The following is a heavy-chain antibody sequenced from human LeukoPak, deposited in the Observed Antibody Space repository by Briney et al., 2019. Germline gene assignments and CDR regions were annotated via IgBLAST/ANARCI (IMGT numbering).Heavy chain of an antibody. J-gene: IGHJ4*02. D-gene: IGHD2-2*01. CDR2: INSDGSST. CDR1: GFTLSSYW. Sequence: GGSLRLSCAASGFTLSSYWMHWVRQAPGKGLVWVSRINSDGSSTSYADSVKGRFTISRDNAKNTLYLQMNSLRAEDTAVYYCARVSLYCSSTSCYFDYWGQGTLVTVSS. CDR3: ARVSLYCSSTSCYFDY. V-gene: IGHV3-74*01.